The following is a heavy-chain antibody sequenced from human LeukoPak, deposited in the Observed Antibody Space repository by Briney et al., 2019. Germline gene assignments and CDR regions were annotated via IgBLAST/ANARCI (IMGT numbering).Heavy chain of an antibody. CDR2: IYHSGST. Sequence: SETLSLTCTVSGYSISSGYYWGWIRQPPGKGLEWIGSIYHSGSTYYNPSLKSRVTISVDTSKNQFSLKLSSVTAADAAVYYCARVYSNYENFQHWGQGTLVTVSS. V-gene: IGHV4-38-2*02. CDR1: GYSISSGYY. D-gene: IGHD4-11*01. J-gene: IGHJ1*01. CDR3: ARVYSNYENFQH.